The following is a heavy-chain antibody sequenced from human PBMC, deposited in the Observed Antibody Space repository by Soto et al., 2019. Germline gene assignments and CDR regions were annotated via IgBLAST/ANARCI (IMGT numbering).Heavy chain of an antibody. V-gene: IGHV1-69*13. CDR1: GGTFSSYA. Sequence: SVKVSCKSSGGTFSSYAISWVRQAPGQGLEWMGGIIPIFGTANHAQKFQGRVTITADESTSTAYMELSSRRSGDTAVYYCAADRKDHFDYWXQGTLVTVSS. CDR2: IIPIFGTA. J-gene: IGHJ4*02. CDR3: AADRKDHFDY.